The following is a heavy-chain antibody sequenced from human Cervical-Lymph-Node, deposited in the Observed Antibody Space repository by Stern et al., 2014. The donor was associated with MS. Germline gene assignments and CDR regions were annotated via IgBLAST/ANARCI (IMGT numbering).Heavy chain of an antibody. CDR1: GFPFSAYG. Sequence: VQLVESGGGVVQPGRSLRLSCSAAGFPFSAYGMHWVRQAPGKGPEWVAGLSYDGSNVDSADSVKGRFTISRDNSKNTMYLQMNGLRVEDTAVYYRARERTPVPSNPFDVWGQGTLVTVSS. CDR3: ARERTPVPSNPFDV. D-gene: IGHD1-14*01. J-gene: IGHJ3*01. V-gene: IGHV3-30*03. CDR2: LSYDGSNV.